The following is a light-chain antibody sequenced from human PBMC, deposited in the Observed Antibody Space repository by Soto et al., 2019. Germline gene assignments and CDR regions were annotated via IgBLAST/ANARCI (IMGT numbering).Light chain of an antibody. J-gene: IGKJ4*01. CDR1: QSVSSY. CDR2: DAV. CDR3: QQRINWPLT. V-gene: IGKV3-11*01. Sequence: VLTQSPATLSLSPGERATLSCRASQSVSSYLAWYQQKPGQAPRLLSSDAVNRATGITARFSGSGSGTDFTLTIGSLEPEDSGVYYCQQRINWPLTFGGGTRVEIK.